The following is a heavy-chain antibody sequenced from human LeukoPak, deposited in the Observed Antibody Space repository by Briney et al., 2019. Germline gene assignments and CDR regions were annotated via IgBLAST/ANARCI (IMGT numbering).Heavy chain of an antibody. CDR3: ARGQQQLVRYYYYYMDV. D-gene: IGHD6-13*01. J-gene: IGHJ6*03. CDR2: IYYSGST. V-gene: IGHV4-39*07. CDR1: GGSISSSSYY. Sequence: SETLSLTCTVSGGSISSSSYYWGWIRQPPGKGLEWIGSIYYSGSTYYNPSLKSRVTISVDTTKNQFSLKLSSVTAADTAVYYCARGQQQLVRYYYYYMDVWGKGTTVTVSS.